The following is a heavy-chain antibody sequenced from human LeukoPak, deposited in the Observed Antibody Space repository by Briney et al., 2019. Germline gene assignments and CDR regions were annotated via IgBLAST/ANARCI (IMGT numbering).Heavy chain of an antibody. V-gene: IGHV3-21*01. D-gene: IGHD3-16*01. CDR3: ARAYVDDAFDI. J-gene: IGHJ3*02. CDR1: GFTFSSYS. CDR2: ISSSSSYI. Sequence: GGSLRLSCAASGFTFSSYSMNWVRQAPGKGLEWVSSISSSSSYIYYADSVKGRFTISRDNAKNSLYRQMNSLRAEDTAVYYCARAYVDDAFDIWGQGTMVTVSS.